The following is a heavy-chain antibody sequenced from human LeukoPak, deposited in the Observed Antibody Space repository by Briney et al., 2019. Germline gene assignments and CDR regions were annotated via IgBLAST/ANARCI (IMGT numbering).Heavy chain of an antibody. CDR1: GGTFSSYA. CDR3: ARDAHSYGSYDAFDI. D-gene: IGHD5-18*01. CDR2: IIPIFGTA. Sequence: GASVKVSCKASGGTFSSYAISWVRQAPGQGLEWMGGIIPIFGTANYAQKFQGRVTITADESTSTAYMELSSLRSEDTAVYYCARDAHSYGSYDAFDIWGQGTMVTVSS. V-gene: IGHV1-69*13. J-gene: IGHJ3*02.